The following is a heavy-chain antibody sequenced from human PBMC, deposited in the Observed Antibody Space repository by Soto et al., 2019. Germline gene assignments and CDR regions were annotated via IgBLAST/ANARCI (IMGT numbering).Heavy chain of an antibody. V-gene: IGHV4-34*01. Sequence: QVQLQQWGAGLLKPSETLSLTCAVYGGSFSGYYWSWIRQPPGKGLEWIGEINHSGSTNYNPSLKSRVTISVDTSKNQFALKLSSVTAADTAVYYCARRAQPFPSESVTYWFDPWGQGTLVTVSS. CDR1: GGSFSGYY. J-gene: IGHJ5*02. CDR3: ARRAQPFPSESVTYWFDP. D-gene: IGHD3-16*01. CDR2: INHSGST.